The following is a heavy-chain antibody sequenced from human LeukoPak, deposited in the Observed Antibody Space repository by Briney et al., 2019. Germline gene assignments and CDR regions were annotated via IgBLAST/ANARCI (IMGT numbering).Heavy chain of an antibody. CDR2: IYSSGST. CDR3: ARAGSTDHYMDV. Sequence: GGSLRLSCAASGFTVSSNYMTWVRQAPGKGLEWVSVIYSSGSTYYADSVKGRFTISRDNSKNTLYLQMNSLRAEDTAVYYCARAGSTDHYMDVWGKGTTVTVSS. CDR1: GFTVSSNY. D-gene: IGHD6-13*01. J-gene: IGHJ6*03. V-gene: IGHV3-66*02.